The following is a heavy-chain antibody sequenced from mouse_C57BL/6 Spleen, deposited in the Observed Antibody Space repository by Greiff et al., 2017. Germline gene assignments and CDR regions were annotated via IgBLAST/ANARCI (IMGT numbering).Heavy chain of an antibody. CDR2: IYPGSGST. V-gene: IGHV1-55*01. Sequence: QVQLKESGAELVKPGASVKMSCKASGYTFTSYWITWVKQRPGQGLEWIGDIYPGSGSTNYNEKFKSKATLTVDTSSSTAYMQLSSLTSEDSAVYYCARLGYYGSREVNYWGQGSTLTVSS. J-gene: IGHJ2*01. CDR3: ARLGYYGSREVNY. D-gene: IGHD1-1*01. CDR1: GYTFTSYW.